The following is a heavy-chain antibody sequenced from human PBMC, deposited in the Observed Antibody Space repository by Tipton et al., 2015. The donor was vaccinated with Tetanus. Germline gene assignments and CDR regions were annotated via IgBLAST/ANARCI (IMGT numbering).Heavy chain of an antibody. J-gene: IGHJ5*02. D-gene: IGHD2-2*01. CDR3: ARGVPYSTTMGSDWFDP. CDR1: GVSVRSYY. CDR2: VIYDGTR. Sequence: TLSLTCTVSGVSVRSYYWSWIRQSPDKGLEWLGDVIYDGTRYYDPSHNSRVKISLDTSMNQVSLTLTSVTAADTALYYCARGVPYSTTMGSDWFDPWGQGTLVTVSS. V-gene: IGHV4-34*01.